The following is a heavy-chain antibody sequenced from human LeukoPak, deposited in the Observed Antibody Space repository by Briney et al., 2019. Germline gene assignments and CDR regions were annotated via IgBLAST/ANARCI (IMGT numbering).Heavy chain of an antibody. J-gene: IGHJ3*02. D-gene: IGHD1-26*01. Sequence: PGGSLRLSCTASGFTFSDYAMSWVRQAPGKGLEWVAVISYDGNIKYYTDSVKGRFTISRDNSKNTLYLQMNSLRAEDTAVYYCARDYLMGGTTGKAFDIWGQGTMVTISS. CDR2: ISYDGNIK. V-gene: IGHV3-30*04. CDR1: GFTFSDYA. CDR3: ARDYLMGGTTGKAFDI.